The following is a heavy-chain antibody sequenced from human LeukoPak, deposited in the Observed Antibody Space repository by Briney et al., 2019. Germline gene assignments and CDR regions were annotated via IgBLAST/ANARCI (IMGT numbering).Heavy chain of an antibody. V-gene: IGHV3-48*03. CDR1: GFAFSSYE. D-gene: IGHD3-22*01. Sequence: GGSLRLSCAASGFAFSSYEMNWVRQAPGKGLEWVSYITSSGSTIYYADSVKGRFTISRDNSKNTLYLQMNSLRAEDTAVYYCTKDFSSGYYQDYWGQGTLVTVSS. CDR2: ITSSGSTI. CDR3: TKDFSSGYYQDY. J-gene: IGHJ4*02.